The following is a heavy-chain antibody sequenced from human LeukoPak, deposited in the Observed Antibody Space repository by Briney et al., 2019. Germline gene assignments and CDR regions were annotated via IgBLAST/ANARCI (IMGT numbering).Heavy chain of an antibody. D-gene: IGHD1-26*01. CDR2: ISGSGGGT. CDR3: AKDLDSGSYYFDY. J-gene: IGHJ4*02. CDR1: GFTFSSFA. V-gene: IGHV3-23*01. Sequence: GGSLRLSCAASGFTFSSFAVSWVRHAPGQGRGWVPAISGSGGGTYAADSVKGRSTISRDNSKNTLYLQMNSLRAEDTAVYYCAKDLDSGSYYFDYWGQGTLVTVSS.